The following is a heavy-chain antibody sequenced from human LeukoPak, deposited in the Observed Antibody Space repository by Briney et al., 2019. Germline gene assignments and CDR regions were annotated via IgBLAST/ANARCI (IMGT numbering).Heavy chain of an antibody. CDR1: GFTFDDYA. J-gene: IGHJ4*02. D-gene: IGHD2-15*01. V-gene: IGHV3-30*18. CDR2: ISYDGSNK. CDR3: AKSGYCSGGSCYFFHFDY. Sequence: PGGSLRLSCAASGFTFDDYAMHWVRQAPGKGLEWVAVISYDGSNKYYADSVKGRFTISRDNSKNTLYLQMNSLRAEDTAVYYCAKSGYCSGGSCYFFHFDYWGQGTLVTVSS.